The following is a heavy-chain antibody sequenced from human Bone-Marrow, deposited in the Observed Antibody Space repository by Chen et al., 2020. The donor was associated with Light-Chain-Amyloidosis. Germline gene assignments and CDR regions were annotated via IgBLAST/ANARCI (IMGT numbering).Heavy chain of an antibody. Sequence: EVELVESGGALVQPGGSLRLSCAASGFTFSGHDMNWVRQAPGKGLEWISAPSIWGNDIYYADSVKGRFTISRDNTNNSLFLQMDSLGAEDTAVYYCARDIKGRRLGGFDYWGQGTLVTVSS. CDR3: ARDIKGRRLGGFDY. D-gene: IGHD5-12*01. V-gene: IGHV3-21*06. CDR1: GFTFSGHD. CDR2: PSIWGNDI. J-gene: IGHJ4*02.